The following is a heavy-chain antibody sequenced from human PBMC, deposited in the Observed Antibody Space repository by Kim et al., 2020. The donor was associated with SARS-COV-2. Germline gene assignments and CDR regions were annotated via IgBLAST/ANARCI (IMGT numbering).Heavy chain of an antibody. Sequence: ASVKVSCKASGYIFSTYGFSWVRQAPGQGLELLGWISARDGYAHYAQKVQGRVTMTTETSTNTAYMELWRLRSDDTAMYYCARGAYGDVSFDYWGQGTLVTVSS. J-gene: IGHJ4*02. V-gene: IGHV1-18*04. D-gene: IGHD4-17*01. CDR1: GYIFSTYG. CDR2: ISARDGYA. CDR3: ARGAYGDVSFDY.